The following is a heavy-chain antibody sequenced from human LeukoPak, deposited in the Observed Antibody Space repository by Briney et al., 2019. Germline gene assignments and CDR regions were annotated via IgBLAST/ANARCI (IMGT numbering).Heavy chain of an antibody. Sequence: GGSLRLSCAASGFTFSDYYMSWIRQAPGKGLECLSYISSSGSSIYYADSVKGRFTISRDNSKNTVYLQMNSLRAEDTAVYYCAKDLSSTAWGYYFDYWGQGPLVTVSS. V-gene: IGHV3-11*01. J-gene: IGHJ4*02. CDR2: ISSSGSSI. D-gene: IGHD6-19*01. CDR3: AKDLSSTAWGYYFDY. CDR1: GFTFSDYY.